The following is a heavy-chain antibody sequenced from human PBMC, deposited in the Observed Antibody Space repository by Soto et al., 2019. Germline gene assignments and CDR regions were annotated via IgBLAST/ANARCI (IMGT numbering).Heavy chain of an antibody. J-gene: IGHJ4*02. V-gene: IGHV2-5*02. CDR2: IYWDDDK. CDR1: GFSLSTTGVG. D-gene: IGHD4-17*01. CDR3: VPATPVPTGGDY. Sequence: QITLKESGPTLVKPTQTLTLTCTFSGFSLSTTGVGVGWIRQPPGKALDWLALIYWDDDKRYSPSLKSRLTITKDTSKNRVLLTMTHMDPIATATYYSVPATPVPTGGDYWGQGTLVTVPS.